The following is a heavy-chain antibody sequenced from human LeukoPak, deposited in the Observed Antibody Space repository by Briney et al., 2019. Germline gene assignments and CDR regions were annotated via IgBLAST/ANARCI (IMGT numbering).Heavy chain of an antibody. CDR2: IFASGST. Sequence: PSETLSLTFTVSYGSISTYFWSWVRQPAGKGLEWIGRIFASGSTFYSPSLKSRVTMSVDTSKSQFSLKLNSVTAADTAVYYCARGAGYSREVNYYYYMDVWGKGTTVTVSS. D-gene: IGHD1-26*01. CDR3: ARGAGYSREVNYYYYMDV. V-gene: IGHV4-4*07. CDR1: YGSISTYF. J-gene: IGHJ6*03.